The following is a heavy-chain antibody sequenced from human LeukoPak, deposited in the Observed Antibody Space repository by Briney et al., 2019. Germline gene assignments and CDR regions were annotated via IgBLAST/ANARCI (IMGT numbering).Heavy chain of an antibody. D-gene: IGHD5-12*01. J-gene: IGHJ4*02. CDR3: ARDRGIVATTHFDY. V-gene: IGHV1-18*01. CDR2: ISAYSGNT. Sequence: ASVKVSCKASGYTFTSYGISWVRQAPGQGLEWMGWISAYSGNTNYAQKLQGRVTMTTDTSTSTAYMELRSLRSDDTAVYYCARDRGIVATTHFDYWGQGTLVTVSS. CDR1: GYTFTSYG.